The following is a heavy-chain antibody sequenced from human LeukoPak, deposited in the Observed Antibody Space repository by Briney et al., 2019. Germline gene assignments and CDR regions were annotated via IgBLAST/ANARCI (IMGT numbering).Heavy chain of an antibody. J-gene: IGHJ3*02. CDR3: AREDMWAFDM. CDR2: IKPDGSDK. D-gene: IGHD2-15*01. Sequence: GGSLRLSCAASGFIFSHYWMSWVRQAPGKGLEWVANIKPDGSDKDYIDSVKGRFTMSRDNAKNSLYLQMDSLRAEDTAVYYCAREDMWAFDMWGQGTIVTVSS. CDR1: GFIFSHYW. V-gene: IGHV3-7*01.